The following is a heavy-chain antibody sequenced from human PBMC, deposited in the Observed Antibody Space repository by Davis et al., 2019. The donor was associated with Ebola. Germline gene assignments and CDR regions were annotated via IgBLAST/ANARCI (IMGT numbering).Heavy chain of an antibody. CDR3: AKDVATYYDFWSGYLRSYYGMDV. CDR2: ISGSGAST. V-gene: IGHV3-23*01. Sequence: PGGSLRLSCAASGFTFSGFVMSWVRQAPGKGLEWVSAISGSGASTYYADSVKGRFTISRDNSKNTLYLQMNSLRAEDTAVYYCAKDVATYYDFWSGYLRSYYGMDVWGQGTTVTVSS. CDR1: GFTFSGFV. D-gene: IGHD3-3*01. J-gene: IGHJ6*02.